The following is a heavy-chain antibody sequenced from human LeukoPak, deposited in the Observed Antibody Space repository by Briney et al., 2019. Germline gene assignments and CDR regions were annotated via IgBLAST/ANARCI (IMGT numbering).Heavy chain of an antibody. V-gene: IGHV1-2*02. Sequence: GSSVKDSCKSSRYTFTDYHMHWVRQAPGQGLEWMGWINPNSGGTNYVQKFQGRVTMTRDTSISTAYMELSRLRSDDTAVYYCARLTGTREGYYYMDVWGKGTTVTVSS. J-gene: IGHJ6*03. CDR2: INPNSGGT. D-gene: IGHD1-7*01. CDR1: RYTFTDYH. CDR3: ARLTGTREGYYYMDV.